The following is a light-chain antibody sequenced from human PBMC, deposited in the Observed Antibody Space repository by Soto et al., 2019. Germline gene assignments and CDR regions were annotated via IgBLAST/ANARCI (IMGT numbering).Light chain of an antibody. J-gene: IGLJ1*01. Sequence: QSVLTQPPSASGSPGQSVTISCTGTSSDVGGYNYVSWYQQHPGKAPKLMIYEVSKRPSGVPDRFSGSKSGNTASLTVSGLQAEDEADYYCTSYAGSNFYGFGTGTKVTVL. CDR1: SSDVGGYNY. V-gene: IGLV2-8*01. CDR3: TSYAGSNFYG. CDR2: EVS.